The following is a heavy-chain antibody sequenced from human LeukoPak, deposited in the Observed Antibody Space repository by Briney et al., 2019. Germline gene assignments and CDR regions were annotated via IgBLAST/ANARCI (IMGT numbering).Heavy chain of an antibody. D-gene: IGHD2-21*02. CDR2: IYSGGGM. J-gene: IGHJ4*02. CDR3: TTSVVTAINVDY. Sequence: GGSLRLSCAASGFTVSNNYMSWVRQAPGKGLQWVSVIYSGGGMYYADSVKGRFTISRDDSKNTAYLQMNSLKTEDTAVYYCTTSVVTAINVDYWGQGTLVTVFS. CDR1: GFTVSNNY. V-gene: IGHV3-66*01.